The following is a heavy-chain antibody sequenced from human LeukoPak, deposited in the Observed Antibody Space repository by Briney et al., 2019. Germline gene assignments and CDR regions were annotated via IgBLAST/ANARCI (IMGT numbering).Heavy chain of an antibody. J-gene: IGHJ4*02. CDR1: GGSISSSNW. CDR2: IYHSGST. D-gene: IGHD3-10*01. CDR3: ATALYYYGSGSFLDY. Sequence: PSGTLSLTCAVSGGSISSSNWWSWVRQPPGKGLEWIGEIYHSGSTNYNPSLKSRVTISVDKSKNQFSLKLSSVTAADTAVYYCATALYYYGSGSFLDYWGQGTLVTVSS. V-gene: IGHV4-4*02.